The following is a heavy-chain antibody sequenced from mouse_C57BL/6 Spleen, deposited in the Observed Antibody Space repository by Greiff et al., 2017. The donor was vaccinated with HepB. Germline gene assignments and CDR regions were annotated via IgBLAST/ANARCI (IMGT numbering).Heavy chain of an antibody. CDR3: ARGSGDYYAMDY. CDR1: GFTFSDYG. J-gene: IGHJ4*01. Sequence: EVMLVESGGGLVKPGGSLKLSCAASGFTFSDYGMHWVRQAPEKGLEWVAYISSGSSTIYYADTVKGRFTIPRDNAKNTLFLQMTSLRSEDTAMYYCARGSGDYYAMDYWGQGTSVTVSS. CDR2: ISSGSSTI. V-gene: IGHV5-17*01.